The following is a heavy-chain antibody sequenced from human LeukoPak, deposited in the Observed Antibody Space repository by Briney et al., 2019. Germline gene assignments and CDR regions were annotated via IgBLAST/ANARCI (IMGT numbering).Heavy chain of an antibody. CDR2: ISSSGSTI. CDR3: ARDMTTVSDY. CDR1: GFTFSSYE. V-gene: IGHV3-48*03. Sequence: GGSLRLPCAASGFTFSSYEMNWVRQAPGKGLEWVSYISSSGSTIYYADSVKGRFTISRDNAKNSLYLQMNSLRAEDTAVCYCARDMTTVSDYWGQGTLVTVSS. J-gene: IGHJ4*02. D-gene: IGHD4-17*01.